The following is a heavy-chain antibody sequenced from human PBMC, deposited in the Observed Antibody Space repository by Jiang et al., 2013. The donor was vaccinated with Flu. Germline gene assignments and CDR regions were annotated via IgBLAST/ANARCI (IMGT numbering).Heavy chain of an antibody. D-gene: IGHD3-10*01. Sequence: VQLVESGGGLVQPGGSLRLSCAASGFTFSTYAMSWVRQAPGKGLEWVSSIRGSGAGTYYADSVRGRFTISRDNSKDTLYLQMNGLRAEDTAVYYCAKDGVGSTSADWFDPWGQGTLVHRLL. CDR1: GFTFSTYA. V-gene: IGHV3-23*04. CDR2: IRGSGAGT. J-gene: IGHJ5*02. CDR3: AKDGVGSTSADWFDP.